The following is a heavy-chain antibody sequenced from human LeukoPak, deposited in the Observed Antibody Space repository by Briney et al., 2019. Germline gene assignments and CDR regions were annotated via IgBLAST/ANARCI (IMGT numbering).Heavy chain of an antibody. CDR1: GYTFTGYY. CDR2: INPNSGGT. V-gene: IGHV1-2*02. J-gene: IGHJ6*03. CDR3: ARDSGERGSGSSYAYYYYYMDV. Sequence: ASVEVSCKASGYTFTGYYMYWVRQAPGQGLEWMGWINPNSGGTNYAQKFQGRVTMTRDTSISTAYMELSRLRSDDTAVYYCARDSGERGSGSSYAYYYYYMDVWGKGTTVTVSS. D-gene: IGHD3-10*01.